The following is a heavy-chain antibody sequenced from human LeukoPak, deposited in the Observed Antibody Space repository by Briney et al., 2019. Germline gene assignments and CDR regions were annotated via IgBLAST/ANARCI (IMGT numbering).Heavy chain of an antibody. CDR2: ISGSGGST. V-gene: IGHV3-23*01. J-gene: IGHJ4*02. D-gene: IGHD3-22*01. CDR3: AKDQDYDSSTVDY. Sequence: ETLSLTCTVSGGSISSSSYYWGWIRQPPGKGLEWVSAISGSGGSTYYADSVKGRFTISRDNSKNTLYLQMNSLRAEDTAVYYCAKDQDYDSSTVDYWGQGTLVTVSS. CDR1: GGSISSSSYY.